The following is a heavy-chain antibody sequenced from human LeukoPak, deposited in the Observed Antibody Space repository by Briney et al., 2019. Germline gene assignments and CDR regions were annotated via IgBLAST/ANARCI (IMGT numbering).Heavy chain of an antibody. V-gene: IGHV3-53*01. D-gene: IGHD3-16*01. Sequence: TGGSLRLSCAASGFTVSSNYMSWVRQAPGRGLEWVSAIRGDGATMFYADSVKGRITVSRDNSKNTLYLQMNSLRVDDTAIYYCARDQFRDYFRGADYWGQGTLVTVSS. CDR1: GFTVSSNY. CDR3: ARDQFRDYFRGADY. CDR2: IRGDGATM. J-gene: IGHJ4*02.